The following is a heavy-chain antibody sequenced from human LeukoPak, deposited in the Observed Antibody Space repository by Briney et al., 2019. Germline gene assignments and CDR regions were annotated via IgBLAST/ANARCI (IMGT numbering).Heavy chain of an antibody. CDR3: ARDLPGIVGATTSDY. V-gene: IGHV1-2*02. CDR2: INPNSGGT. CDR1: GYTFTSHG. D-gene: IGHD1-26*01. Sequence: ASVKVSCKASGYTFTSHGINWVRQAPGQGLEWMGWINPNSGGTNYAQKFQGRVTMTRDTSISTAYMELSRLRSDDTAVYYCARDLPGIVGATTSDYWGQGTLVTVSS. J-gene: IGHJ4*02.